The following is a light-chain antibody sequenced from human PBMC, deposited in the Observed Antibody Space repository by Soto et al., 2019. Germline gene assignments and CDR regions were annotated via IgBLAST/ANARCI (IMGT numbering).Light chain of an antibody. CDR3: GSWDSSLSAYV. Sequence: QSVMTQPPSVSAAPGQKVTISGSGSSSNIGGNSVSWYQQLPGTAPKLLIYDDNKRPSGIPDRSSGSKSGTSATLGITGFQTGDEADYYCGSWDSSLSAYVFGTGTKLTVL. V-gene: IGLV1-51*01. CDR1: SSNIGGNS. CDR2: DDN. J-gene: IGLJ1*01.